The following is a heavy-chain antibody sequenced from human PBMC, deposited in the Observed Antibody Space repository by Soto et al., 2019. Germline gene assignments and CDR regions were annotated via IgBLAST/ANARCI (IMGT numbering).Heavy chain of an antibody. J-gene: IGHJ4*02. Sequence: SETLSLTCTVSGGSVSSGSYYWSWIRQPPGKGLEWIGYIYYSGSTNYNPSLKSRVTISVDTSKNQFSLKLSSVTAADTAVYYCARDLLSEWPKIDYWGQGTLVTV. CDR1: GGSVSSGSYY. CDR3: ARDLLSEWPKIDY. CDR2: IYYSGST. V-gene: IGHV4-61*01. D-gene: IGHD3-3*01.